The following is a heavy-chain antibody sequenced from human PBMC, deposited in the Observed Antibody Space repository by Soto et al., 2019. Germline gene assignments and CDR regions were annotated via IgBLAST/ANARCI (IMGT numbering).Heavy chain of an antibody. Sequence: GGSRSDSCASSDFTFSNYCMRLVRPTPGKGLEWVAFIWYGRSNKYYADSVKGRFTISRDNAKNSLYLQMNSLRAEDTAVYYCARDLKQLVRFCGFDYWGQGTLVTVSS. CDR2: IWYGRSNK. J-gene: IGHJ4*02. D-gene: IGHD6-6*01. CDR3: ARDLKQLVRFCGFDY. V-gene: IGHV3-33*01. CDR1: DFTFSNYC.